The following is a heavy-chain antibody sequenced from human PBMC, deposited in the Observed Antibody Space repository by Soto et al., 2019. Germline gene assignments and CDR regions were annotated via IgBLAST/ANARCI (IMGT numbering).Heavy chain of an antibody. J-gene: IGHJ4*02. V-gene: IGHV3-23*01. CDR3: AKGAHDDGSGSNYRYYFHY. CDR2: ISGSGGST. CDR1: GFTFSSYA. D-gene: IGHD3-10*01. Sequence: EVQLLESGGGLVQPGGSLRLSCAASGFTFSSYAMSWVRQAPGKGLEWVSAISGSGGSTYYADSVKGRFTISRDNSKNTRYLQMNSLRADDTAVYYCAKGAHDDGSGSNYRYYFHYWGQGTLLTVSS.